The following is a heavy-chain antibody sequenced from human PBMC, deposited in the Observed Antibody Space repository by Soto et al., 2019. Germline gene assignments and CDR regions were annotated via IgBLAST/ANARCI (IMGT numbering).Heavy chain of an antibody. J-gene: IGHJ6*02. Sequence: GESLKISCKGSGYTLTGYWIGWVRQMPGKGLEWMGIINPGDSDTRYSPSFQGQVTISVDKSIGTAYLRWSSLKASDTAIYYCARLGGEYYHAMDVWGQGTTVTVSS. CDR1: GYTLTGYW. CDR2: INPGDSDT. CDR3: ARLGGEYYHAMDV. V-gene: IGHV5-51*01. D-gene: IGHD3-16*01.